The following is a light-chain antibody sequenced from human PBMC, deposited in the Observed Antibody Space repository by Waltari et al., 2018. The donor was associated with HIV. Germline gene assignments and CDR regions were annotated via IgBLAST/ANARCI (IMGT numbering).Light chain of an antibody. CDR3: MQSLQVLGT. CDR1: QSLLHSDGKTY. Sequence: LSVTPGQPASISCTSSQSLLHSDGKTYLYWYLKRPGQPPQLLMYEVSNRFSGVSERFSGSGSGTNFTLRITRVEAGDVGTYYCMQSLQVLGTFGQGTKLEI. J-gene: IGKJ2*01. V-gene: IGKV2D-29*01. CDR2: EVS.